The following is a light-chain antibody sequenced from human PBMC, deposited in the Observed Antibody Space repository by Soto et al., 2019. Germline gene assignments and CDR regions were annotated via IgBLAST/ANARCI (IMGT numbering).Light chain of an antibody. Sequence: QSVLTQSPSASGTPGQRVIIACSGSSSNIGINHVNWYRHLPGAAPKLLIFRSDQRPSGVPDRFSGSKSGTTASLAISGLQSGDEADYYCAAWDDSRYGVVFGGGTKLTVL. CDR3: AAWDDSRYGVV. CDR1: SSNIGINH. J-gene: IGLJ2*01. V-gene: IGLV1-44*01. CDR2: RSD.